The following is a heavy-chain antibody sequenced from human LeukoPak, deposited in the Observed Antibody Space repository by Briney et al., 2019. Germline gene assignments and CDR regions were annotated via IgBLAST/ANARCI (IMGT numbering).Heavy chain of an antibody. D-gene: IGHD5-24*01. CDR2: INPNSGGT. Sequence: GASVKVSCKASGYTFTSYGISWVRQAPGQGLEWMGWINPNSGGTNYAQKFQGRVTMTRDTSISTAYMELSRLRSDDTAVYYCARDSRDGYNFGYWGQGTLVTVSS. V-gene: IGHV1-2*02. CDR1: GYTFTSYG. J-gene: IGHJ4*02. CDR3: ARDSRDGYNFGY.